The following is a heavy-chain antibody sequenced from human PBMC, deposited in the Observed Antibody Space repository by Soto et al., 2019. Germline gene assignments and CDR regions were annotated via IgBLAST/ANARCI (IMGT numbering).Heavy chain of an antibody. J-gene: IGHJ5*02. CDR1: GYSISRGYY. Sequence: SETLSLTCGVSGYSISRGYYWGWIRQPPGKGLEWIGSIYHSGNTHYNLSLRSRVTISIDTSRNQFSLRLTSVIASDTAVYYCAREYSSSAGWFDPWGQGILVTVSS. CDR3: AREYSSSAGWFDP. CDR2: IYHSGNT. V-gene: IGHV4-38-2*02. D-gene: IGHD6-6*01.